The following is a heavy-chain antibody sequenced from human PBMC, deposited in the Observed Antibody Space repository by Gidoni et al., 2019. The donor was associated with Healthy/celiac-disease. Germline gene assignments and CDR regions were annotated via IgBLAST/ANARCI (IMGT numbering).Heavy chain of an antibody. CDR2: ISWNSGSI. V-gene: IGHV3-9*01. CDR3: AKDMGVNWGRHGMDV. J-gene: IGHJ6*02. Sequence: EVPLVESGGGLVQPGRSLRLSCAASGFTLDDYAMHWVRQAPGKGLEWVSGISWNSGSIGYADSVKGRFTISRDNAKNSLYLQMNSLRAEDTALYYCAKDMGVNWGRHGMDVWGQGTTVTVSS. CDR1: GFTLDDYA. D-gene: IGHD7-27*01.